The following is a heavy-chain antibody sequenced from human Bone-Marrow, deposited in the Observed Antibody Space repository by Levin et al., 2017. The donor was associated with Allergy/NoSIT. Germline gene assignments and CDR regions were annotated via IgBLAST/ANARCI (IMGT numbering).Heavy chain of an antibody. CDR2: IDDTPSGAGT. CDR1: GFSFSSHA. V-gene: IGHV3-23*01. J-gene: IGHJ4*02. Sequence: GGSLRLSCAVSGFSFSSHAMNWVRQAPGKGLEWVSSIDDTPSGAGTHYADSVKGRFTISRDNFKNTLFLQMNSLRVEDTAVYYCAKQYLVGGWGQGTLVTVSS. CDR3: AKQYLVGG. D-gene: IGHD6-13*01.